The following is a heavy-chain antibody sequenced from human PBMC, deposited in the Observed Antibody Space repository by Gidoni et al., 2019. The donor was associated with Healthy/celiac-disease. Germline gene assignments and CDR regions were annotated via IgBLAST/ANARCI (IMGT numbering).Heavy chain of an antibody. CDR1: GFTFSNAW. CDR3: TTDPPLGAIYYDPNAEYFQH. Sequence: EVQLVESGGGLVKPGGSLRLSCAASGFTFSNAWMSWVRQAPGKGLEWVGRIKSKTDGGTTDYAAPVKGRFTISRDDSKNTLYLQMNSLKTEDTAVYYCTTDPPLGAIYYDPNAEYFQHWGQGTLVTVSS. CDR2: IKSKTDGGTT. V-gene: IGHV3-15*01. J-gene: IGHJ1*01. D-gene: IGHD3-22*01.